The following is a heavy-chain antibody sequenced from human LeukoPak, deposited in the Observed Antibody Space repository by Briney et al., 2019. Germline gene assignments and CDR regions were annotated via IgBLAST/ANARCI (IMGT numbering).Heavy chain of an antibody. Sequence: PGGSLRLSCGASEFSFSNSWMTWVRQGPGKGLEWVANIKEDGSEKYYADSVKGRFVISRDNSKNTLYLQMNSLRPEDTAVYYCAKEGGSGWTYYYYMDVWGKGTTVTVSS. V-gene: IGHV3-7*01. J-gene: IGHJ6*03. D-gene: IGHD6-19*01. CDR2: IKEDGSEK. CDR3: AKEGGSGWTYYYYMDV. CDR1: EFSFSNSW.